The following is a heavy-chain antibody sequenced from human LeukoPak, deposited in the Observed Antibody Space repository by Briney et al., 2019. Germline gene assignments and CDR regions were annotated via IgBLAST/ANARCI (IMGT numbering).Heavy chain of an antibody. J-gene: IGHJ3*02. D-gene: IGHD1-26*01. CDR1: GFTFSSYW. CDR3: ARYGRVGATDHDAFDI. V-gene: IGHV3-7*01. Sequence: GGSLRLSCAASGFTFSSYWMSWVRQAPGKGLEWVANIKQDGSEKYYVDSVKGRFTISRDNAKNSLYLQMNSLRAEDTAVYYCARYGRVGATDHDAFDIWGQGTMVTVSS. CDR2: IKQDGSEK.